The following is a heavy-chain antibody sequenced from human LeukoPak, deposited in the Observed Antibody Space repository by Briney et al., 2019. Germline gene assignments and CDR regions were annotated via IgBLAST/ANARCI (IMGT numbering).Heavy chain of an antibody. D-gene: IGHD3-16*02. CDR1: GGTFSSYG. CDR3: ARHAGSYRYTLPTDAFDI. Sequence: SVKVSCTASGGTFSSYGIGWVRQAPGQGLEWMGRIIPIFGTANYAQNFQGRVTIATDESTSTAYMELSSLRSEDTAVYYCARHAGSYRYTLPTDAFDIWGQGTMVTVSS. CDR2: IIPIFGTA. V-gene: IGHV1-69*05. J-gene: IGHJ3*02.